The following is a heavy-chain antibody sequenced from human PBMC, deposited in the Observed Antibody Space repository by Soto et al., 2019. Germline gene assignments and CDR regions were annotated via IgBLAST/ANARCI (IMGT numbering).Heavy chain of an antibody. CDR3: ARKEEVYYYDSSGYYYFEY. Sequence: ASVKVSCKASGYTFTSYYMHWVRQAPGQGLEWMGIINPSGGSTSYAQKFQGRVTMTRDTSTSTVYMELSSLRSEDTAVYYCARKEEVYYYDSSGYYYFEYWGQGTLVTVS. CDR1: GYTFTSYY. D-gene: IGHD3-22*01. J-gene: IGHJ4*02. V-gene: IGHV1-46*01. CDR2: INPSGGST.